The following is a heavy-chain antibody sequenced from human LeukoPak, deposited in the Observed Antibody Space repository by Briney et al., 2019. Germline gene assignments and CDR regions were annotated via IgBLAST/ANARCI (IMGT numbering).Heavy chain of an antibody. D-gene: IGHD5-12*01. Sequence: GGPLRLSCAASGFTFSSYEMNWVRQAPGKGLEWVSYISSSGSTIYYADSVKGRFTISRDNAKNSLYLQMNSLRAEDTAVYYCARDPGNGGYEDWGQGTLVTVSS. CDR3: ARDPGNGGYED. CDR1: GFTFSSYE. V-gene: IGHV3-48*03. CDR2: ISSSGSTI. J-gene: IGHJ4*02.